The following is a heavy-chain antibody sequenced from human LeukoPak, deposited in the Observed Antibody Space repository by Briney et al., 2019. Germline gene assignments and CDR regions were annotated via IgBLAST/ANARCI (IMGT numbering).Heavy chain of an antibody. J-gene: IGHJ1*01. CDR3: ARVKWWCLLFLVSTLRPIQH. V-gene: IGHV3-13*05. CDR2: IGTAGDP. Sequence: GGSLRLSCAASGFTFSNYDMHWVRQATGKGLEWVSAIGTAGDPYYPGSVKGRFTISRENAKNSLYLQMNSLRAGDTAVYYCARVKWWCLLFLVSTLRPIQHWGQGTLVTVSS. CDR1: GFTFSNYD. D-gene: IGHD2-21*02.